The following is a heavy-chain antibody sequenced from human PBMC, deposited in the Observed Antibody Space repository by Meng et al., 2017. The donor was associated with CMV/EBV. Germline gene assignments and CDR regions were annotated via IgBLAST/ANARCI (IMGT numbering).Heavy chain of an antibody. CDR3: ARRGSSGWPYYYYGMDV. Sequence: ASVKVSCKASGYTFTGYYMHWVRQAPGQGLEWMGWINPNSGGTNYAQKFQGRVTMTRDTSISTAYMELSRLRSDDTAVYYCARRGSSGWPYYYYGMDVWGQGTTVTVSS. J-gene: IGHJ6*02. D-gene: IGHD6-19*01. CDR1: GYTFTGYY. V-gene: IGHV1-2*02. CDR2: INPNSGGT.